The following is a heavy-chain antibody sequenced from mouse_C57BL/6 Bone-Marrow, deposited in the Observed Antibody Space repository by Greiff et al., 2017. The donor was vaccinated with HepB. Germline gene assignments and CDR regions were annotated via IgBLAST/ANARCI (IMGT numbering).Heavy chain of an antibody. CDR3: ARNLDHYYGSRSWFAY. Sequence: QVQLKQSGPGLVQPSQSLSITCTVSGFSLTSYGVHWVRQSPGKGLEWLGVIWSGGSTDYNAAFISRLSISKDNSKCQASFTRNSLQADDTTIYYCARNLDHYYGSRSWFAYWGQGTLVTVSA. J-gene: IGHJ3*01. V-gene: IGHV2-2*01. D-gene: IGHD1-1*01. CDR1: GFSLTSYG. CDR2: IWSGGST.